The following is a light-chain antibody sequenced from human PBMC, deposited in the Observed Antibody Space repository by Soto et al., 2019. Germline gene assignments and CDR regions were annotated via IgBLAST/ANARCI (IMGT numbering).Light chain of an antibody. Sequence: DIVMTQSPLSLPVTPGEPASISCRSSQSLLHSNGYNYLDWYLQKPGQSPQLLIYLGSNRASGVPDRFSGGGSGTDFTLKLSRVEAEDVGVYYCMQALQTSFTFGPGTKVDIK. CDR3: MQALQTSFT. CDR1: QSLLHSNGYNY. V-gene: IGKV2-28*01. CDR2: LGS. J-gene: IGKJ3*01.